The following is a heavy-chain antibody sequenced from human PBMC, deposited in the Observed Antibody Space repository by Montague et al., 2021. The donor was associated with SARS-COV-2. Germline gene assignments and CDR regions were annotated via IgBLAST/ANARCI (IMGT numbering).Heavy chain of an antibody. CDR2: IHYSGST. D-gene: IGHD1-26*01. V-gene: IGHV4-39*01. J-gene: IGHJ6*02. CDR3: ARLWETVYYYYGMDV. Sequence: SETLSLTCAVSGGSISSSSYYWGWIRQPPGKGLEWIGCIHYSGSTYYNPSLKSRVSISVDTSKNQFSLKLSSVTAADTAVYYCARLWETVYYYYGMDVWGQGTTVTVSS. CDR1: GGSISSSSYY.